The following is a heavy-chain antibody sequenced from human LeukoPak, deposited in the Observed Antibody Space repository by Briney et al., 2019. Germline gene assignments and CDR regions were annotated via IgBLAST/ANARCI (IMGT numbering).Heavy chain of an antibody. CDR2: ISAYNGNT. CDR1: GYTFTSYG. J-gene: IGHJ4*02. CDR3: ARDPSLGRARNWGYEY. Sequence: ASVRLSCKAPGYTFTSYGISWVRQAPGQGLEWMGWISAYNGNTNYAQKLQGRVTMTTDTSTSTAYMELRSLRSDDTAVYYCARDPSLGRARNWGYEYWGQETLVTVSS. V-gene: IGHV1-18*01. D-gene: IGHD7-27*01.